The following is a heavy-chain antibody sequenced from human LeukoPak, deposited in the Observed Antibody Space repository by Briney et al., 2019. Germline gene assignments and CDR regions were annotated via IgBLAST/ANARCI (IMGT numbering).Heavy chain of an antibody. D-gene: IGHD6-13*01. J-gene: IGHJ4*02. CDR1: GGSFSGYY. V-gene: IGHV4-34*01. CDR2: INHSGST. Sequence: PSETLSLTCAVYGGSFSGYYWSWIRQPPGKGLEWIGEINHSGSTNYNPSLKSRVTISVDTSKNQFSLKLSSVTAADTAVYYCASAWIAAAGSIDYWGQGTLVTASS. CDR3: ASAWIAAAGSIDY.